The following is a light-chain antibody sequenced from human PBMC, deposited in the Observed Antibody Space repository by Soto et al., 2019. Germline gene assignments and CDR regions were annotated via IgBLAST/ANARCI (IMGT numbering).Light chain of an antibody. CDR2: SAT. CDR1: QGIASF. Sequence: DIQLTQSPSFLAASVGDRVTITCRASQGIASFLAWYQQKPGKAPKLLIYSATTLQTGVSSRFSGSRSGPEFTLTISSLQPEDFATYYCQQYNSYQYTFGQGTKLEMK. V-gene: IGKV1-9*01. J-gene: IGKJ2*01. CDR3: QQYNSYQYT.